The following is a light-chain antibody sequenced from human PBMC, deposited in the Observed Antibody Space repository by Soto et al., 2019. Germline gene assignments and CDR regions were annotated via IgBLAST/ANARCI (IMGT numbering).Light chain of an antibody. CDR2: YAS. J-gene: IGKJ2*01. Sequence: DIPMTQSPSSLSASIGDRVTITCQASQDINNFLNWYQQKPGKAPKLLIYYASNLETGVPSRFSGSGSGTDFTFTISSLQPEDIATYYCHQFDNLPYTFGRGTKLEIK. CDR3: HQFDNLPYT. V-gene: IGKV1-33*01. CDR1: QDINNF.